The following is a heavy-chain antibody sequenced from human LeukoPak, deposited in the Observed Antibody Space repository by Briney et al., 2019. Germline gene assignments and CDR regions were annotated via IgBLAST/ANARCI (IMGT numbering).Heavy chain of an antibody. J-gene: IGHJ4*02. CDR1: GFTFSSYW. CDR3: AKSGYYYYDSSGYDY. V-gene: IGHV3-7*03. Sequence: GGSLRLSCAASGFTFSSYWMSWVRQAPGKGLEWVANIKQDGSEKYYVDSVKGRFTISRDNSKNTLYLQMNSLRAEDTAVYYCAKSGYYYYDSSGYDYWGQGTLVTVSS. CDR2: IKQDGSEK. D-gene: IGHD3-22*01.